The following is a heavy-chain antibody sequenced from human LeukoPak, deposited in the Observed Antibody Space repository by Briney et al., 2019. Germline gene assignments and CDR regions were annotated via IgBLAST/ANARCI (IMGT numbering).Heavy chain of an antibody. CDR3: AKTVSGSHSYQGGYY. CDR2: ISGSGGST. Sequence: PGGSLRLSCATSGFTFSSSAMIWFRQAPGKGLAWVSTISGSGGSTNYADSVKGRFTMSRDNSKNTLYLQMNSLRAEDTAVYFCAKTVSGSHSYQGGYYGGQGTLVTVST. D-gene: IGHD3-16*02. V-gene: IGHV3-23*01. J-gene: IGHJ4*02. CDR1: GFTFSSSA.